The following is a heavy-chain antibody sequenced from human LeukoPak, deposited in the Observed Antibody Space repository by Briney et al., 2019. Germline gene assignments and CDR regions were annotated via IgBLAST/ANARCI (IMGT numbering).Heavy chain of an antibody. J-gene: IGHJ4*02. CDR1: GFTFGDYA. CDR3: TRDGRSGYYPYYFDY. V-gene: IGHV3-49*03. Sequence: GGSLRLSCTASGFTFGDYAMSWFRQAPGKGLEWIGFIRSKAYGRTTEYAASVKGRFTISRDDSKSVAYLQMNSLKTEDTAVYYCTRDGRSGYYPYYFDYWGQGTLVTVSS. D-gene: IGHD3-22*01. CDR2: IRSKAYGRTT.